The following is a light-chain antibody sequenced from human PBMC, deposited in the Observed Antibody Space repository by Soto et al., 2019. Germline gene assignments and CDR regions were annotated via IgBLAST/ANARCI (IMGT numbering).Light chain of an antibody. Sequence: QPVLTQPPSVSGAPGQRVTISCTGSRSNIGAGYDVHWYQQLPGTAPKLLIDGNTNRPSGIPDLFSGSKSGTSASLAITGLQAEDDGDYYCQSYAITLSGVVFVGETKLTVL. CDR2: GNT. CDR3: QSYAITLSGVV. CDR1: RSNIGAGYD. V-gene: IGLV1-40*01. J-gene: IGLJ2*01.